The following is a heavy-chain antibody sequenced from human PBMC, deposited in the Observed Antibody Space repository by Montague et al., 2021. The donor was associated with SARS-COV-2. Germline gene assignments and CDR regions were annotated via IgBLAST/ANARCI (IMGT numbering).Heavy chain of an antibody. CDR2: VSHSGST. V-gene: IGHV4-34*01. D-gene: IGHD2-2*01. CDR1: GGSISGYY. CDR3: ARVHYRLLVVPRYYGMDV. Sequence: SETLSLTCAVYGGSISGYYWSWIRQPPGEGLEWIAEVSHSGSTSYNPSLKSRVSISVDTSKNQFSLKLSSATAADTAVYYCARVHYRLLVVPRYYGMDVWGQGTTVTVSS. J-gene: IGHJ6*02.